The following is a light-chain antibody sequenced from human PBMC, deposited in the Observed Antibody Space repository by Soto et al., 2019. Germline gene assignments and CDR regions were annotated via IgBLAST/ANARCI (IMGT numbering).Light chain of an antibody. CDR2: SNN. CDR1: SSNIGSNT. Sequence: QSVPTQPPSTSGTPGQSVTISCSGSSSNIGSNTVNWYQQLPGTAPKLLIYSNNQRPSGVPDRFSGSKSGTSASLAISGLQSEDEADYYCAAWDDSLNGLLFGGGTKVTVL. V-gene: IGLV1-44*01. J-gene: IGLJ2*01. CDR3: AAWDDSLNGLL.